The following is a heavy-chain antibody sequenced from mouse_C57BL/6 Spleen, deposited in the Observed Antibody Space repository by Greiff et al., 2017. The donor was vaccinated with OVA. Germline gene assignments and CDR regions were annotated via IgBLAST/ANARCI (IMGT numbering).Heavy chain of an antibody. CDR2: IDPSDSDT. CDR3: ARRGYYGIRFAD. D-gene: IGHD2-1*01. V-gene: IGHV1-69*01. J-gene: IGHJ3*01. Sequence: VQLQQPGAELVMPGASVKLSCKASGYTFTSYWMHWVKQRPGQGLAWIGEIDPSDSDTNYNQKFKGKSTLTVDKSSSTAYMQLSSLTSEDSAVYYCARRGYYGIRFADWGKGTLVTVSA. CDR1: GYTFTSYW.